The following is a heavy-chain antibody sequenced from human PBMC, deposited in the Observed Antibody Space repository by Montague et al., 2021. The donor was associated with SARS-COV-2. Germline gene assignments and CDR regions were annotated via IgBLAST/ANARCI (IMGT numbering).Heavy chain of an antibody. CDR3: ARATRVVGISPGLCY. D-gene: IGHD1-26*01. V-gene: IGHV4-34*01. CDR2: IDHSGST. J-gene: IGHJ4*02. Sequence: SETLSLTCAVYRGSFHIFSWGWIRQSPGNGMEWIGEIDHSGSTKYNPSLESRVTISVDTSKYQFSLNLTSVTAADAAMYYCARATRVVGISPGLCYWGQGTPVAVSS. CDR1: RGSFHIFS.